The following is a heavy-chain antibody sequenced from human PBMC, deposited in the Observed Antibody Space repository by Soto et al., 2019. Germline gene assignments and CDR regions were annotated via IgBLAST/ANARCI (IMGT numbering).Heavy chain of an antibody. CDR3: ARRVIPDATVDY. Sequence: SETLSLTCTVSGGSISSSSYYWGWIRQPPGKGLEWIGSIYYSGSAYYNPSLKSRVTISVDTSKNQFSLKLRSVTAADTAVYYCARRVIPDATVDYWGQGTLVTVSS. D-gene: IGHD2-2*01. CDR2: IYYSGSA. V-gene: IGHV4-39*01. J-gene: IGHJ4*02. CDR1: GGSISSSSYY.